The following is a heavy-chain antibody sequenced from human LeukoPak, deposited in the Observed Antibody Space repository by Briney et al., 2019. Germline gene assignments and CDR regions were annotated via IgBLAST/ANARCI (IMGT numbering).Heavy chain of an antibody. D-gene: IGHD6-13*01. CDR1: GGSISSGGYY. Sequence: KTSETLSLTCTVSGGSISSGGYYWSWIRQPPGKGLEWIGYIYHSGSTYYNPSLKSRVTISVDRSKNQFSLKLSSVTAADTAVYYCAREEEGIAAAAGPYYYYMDVWGKGTTVTVSS. CDR3: AREEEGIAAAAGPYYYYMDV. J-gene: IGHJ6*03. CDR2: IYHSGST. V-gene: IGHV4-30-2*01.